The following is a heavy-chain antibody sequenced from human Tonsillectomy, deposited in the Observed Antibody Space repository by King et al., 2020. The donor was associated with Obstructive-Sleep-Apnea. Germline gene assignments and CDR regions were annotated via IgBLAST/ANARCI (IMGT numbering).Heavy chain of an antibody. Sequence: QLVQSGAEVKKPGASVKVSCKASGYTFTSHGISWVRQAPGQGFEWMGWISAYNSNTNYAKKVQGRFTITTDTSTSTAYMDLRSLRSDDTAVFYCARVQYYDFWSGYSNYYYYAMDVWGQGTTVTVSS. J-gene: IGHJ6*02. CDR3: ARVQYYDFWSGYSNYYYYAMDV. CDR1: GYTFTSHG. V-gene: IGHV1-18*04. D-gene: IGHD3-3*01. CDR2: ISAYNSNT.